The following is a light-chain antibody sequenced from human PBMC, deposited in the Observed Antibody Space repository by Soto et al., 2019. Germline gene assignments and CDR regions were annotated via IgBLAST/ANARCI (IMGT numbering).Light chain of an antibody. CDR1: KIGSKS. CDR3: QVWDGSTDRGGV. V-gene: IGLV3-21*02. Sequence: SYELAQPPSVSVAPGQTARLTCGGNKIGSKSVHWYQQKPGQAPVLVVYNDNDRPSGIPERFSGSNSDSTATLTISRVEVGDEADYYCQVWDGSTDRGGVFGGGTKLTVL. CDR2: NDN. J-gene: IGLJ3*02.